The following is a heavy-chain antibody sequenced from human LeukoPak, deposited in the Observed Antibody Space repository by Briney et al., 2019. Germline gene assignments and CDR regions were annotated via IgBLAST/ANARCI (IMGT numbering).Heavy chain of an antibody. V-gene: IGHV4-39*01. CDR1: GGSLSSSSYY. Sequence: SETRSLTCTLAGGSLSSSSYYWGWIRQPPGKGLEWIGRIYYSGSTYYNPSLKRRVPISLHPSKNQCSLTLSSVTAAATAVVYRAIAPHTSSFGYWGQGTLVTVSS. J-gene: IGHJ4*02. D-gene: IGHD2-2*02. CDR2: IYYSGST. CDR3: AIAPHTSSFGY.